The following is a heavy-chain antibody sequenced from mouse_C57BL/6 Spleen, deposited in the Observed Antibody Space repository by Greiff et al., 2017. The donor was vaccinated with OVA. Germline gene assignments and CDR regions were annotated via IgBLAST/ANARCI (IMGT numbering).Heavy chain of an antibody. Sequence: VQVVESGAELARPGASVKLSCKASGYTFTSYGISWVKQRTGQGLEWIGEIYPRSGNTYYNEKFKGKATLTADKSSSTAYMELRSLTSEDSAVYFCARSGGSSFDYWGQGTTLTVSS. D-gene: IGHD1-1*01. J-gene: IGHJ2*01. CDR1: GYTFTSYG. CDR2: IYPRSGNT. CDR3: ARSGGSSFDY. V-gene: IGHV1-81*01.